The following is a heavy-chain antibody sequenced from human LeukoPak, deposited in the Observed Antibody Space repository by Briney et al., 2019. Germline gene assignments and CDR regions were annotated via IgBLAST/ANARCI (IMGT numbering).Heavy chain of an antibody. D-gene: IGHD3-10*01. CDR2: ISYDGSNK. CDR3: AKSEVSGITMVRGVYH. V-gene: IGHV3-30*18. CDR1: GFTFSSYG. Sequence: GGSLRLSCAASGFTFSSYGMHWVRQARGKGLEWVAVISYDGSNKYYADSVKGRFTISRDNAKDTLYLQMNSLRAEDTAVYYCAKSEVSGITMVRGVYHWGQGTLVTVSS. J-gene: IGHJ5*02.